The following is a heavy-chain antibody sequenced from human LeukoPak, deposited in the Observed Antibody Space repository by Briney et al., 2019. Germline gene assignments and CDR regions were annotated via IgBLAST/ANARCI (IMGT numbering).Heavy chain of an antibody. CDR1: GGSFSSTNW. CDR2: IYYSGST. J-gene: IGHJ4*02. CDR3: ADLVGATGY. Sequence: SGTLSLTCAVSGGSFSSTNWWSWVRQPPGKGLEWIGSIYYSGSTYYNPSLKSRVTISVDTSKNQFSLKLSSVTAADTAVYYCADLVGATGYWGQGTLVTVSS. V-gene: IGHV4-4*02. D-gene: IGHD1-26*01.